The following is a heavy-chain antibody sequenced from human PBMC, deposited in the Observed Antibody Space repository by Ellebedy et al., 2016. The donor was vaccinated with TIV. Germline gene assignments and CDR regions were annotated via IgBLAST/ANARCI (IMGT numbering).Heavy chain of an antibody. Sequence: AASVKVSCKASGYTFTSYYMHWVRQATGQGLEGMGIINPSGGSTSYAQKFQGRVTMTRDTSTRTVYMELSSMRSDDTAVYYCARAYYYDSSGYIDYWGQGTLVTVSS. J-gene: IGHJ4*02. CDR2: INPSGGST. CDR1: GYTFTSYY. CDR3: ARAYYYDSSGYIDY. V-gene: IGHV1-46*01. D-gene: IGHD3-22*01.